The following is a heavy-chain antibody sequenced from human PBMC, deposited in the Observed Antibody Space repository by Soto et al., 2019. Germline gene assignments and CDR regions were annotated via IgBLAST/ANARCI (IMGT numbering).Heavy chain of an antibody. V-gene: IGHV3-74*01. CDR1: GFTFSYYW. CDR2: IHSDGSST. Sequence: EVQLVESGGGLVRPGGSLRLSCAASGFTFSYYWMHWVRQAPGKGLVWVSRIHSDGSSTTYADFVKGRFIISRDNARNTVDLQMSSVRVEDTGVYYCARGDRGAFDLWGQGTGVTVSS. J-gene: IGHJ3*01. CDR3: ARGDRGAFDL. D-gene: IGHD1-26*01.